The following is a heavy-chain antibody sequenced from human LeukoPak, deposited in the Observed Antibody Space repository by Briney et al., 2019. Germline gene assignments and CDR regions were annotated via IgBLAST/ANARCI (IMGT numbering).Heavy chain of an antibody. J-gene: IGHJ4*02. CDR1: GGSISSYY. CDR2: IYYSGST. Sequence: KPSETLSLTCTVSGGSISSYYWSWIRQPPGKGLEWIGYIYYSGSTSYSPSLTSRVTISVDTSKNQFSLRLTSVTAADTAVYYCARQRIAVTFGYWGQGTLVTVSS. D-gene: IGHD6-19*01. V-gene: IGHV4-59*08. CDR3: ARQRIAVTFGY.